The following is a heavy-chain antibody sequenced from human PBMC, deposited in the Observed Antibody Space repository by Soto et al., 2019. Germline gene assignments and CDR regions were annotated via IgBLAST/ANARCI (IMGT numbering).Heavy chain of an antibody. CDR1: GGSISNYY. J-gene: IGHJ5*02. Sequence: SETLSLTSTVSGGSISNYYWCWIRKPPGRGLEWIGHIFYSGSTNYNPALKSRVTISVDTSKSQFSLKLSSVTAADTAVYYCAKDSGYNYGYFRWFDPWGQGTLVT. CDR2: IFYSGST. D-gene: IGHD5-18*01. CDR3: AKDSGYNYGYFRWFDP. V-gene: IGHV4-59*01.